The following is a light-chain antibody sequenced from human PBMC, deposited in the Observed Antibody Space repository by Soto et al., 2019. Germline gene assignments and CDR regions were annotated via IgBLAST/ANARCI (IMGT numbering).Light chain of an antibody. CDR1: QSVDIN. V-gene: IGKV3-15*01. CDR2: GAS. J-gene: IGKJ1*01. Sequence: EIVLTQSPATLSVSPGERVTLSCRASQSVDINLAWYQQKPSQAPRLLIYGASTRATDMPGRFSGRGSGTEFTLTINSLQSEDFAVYYCQQYRNWPRTFGQGTKVDIK. CDR3: QQYRNWPRT.